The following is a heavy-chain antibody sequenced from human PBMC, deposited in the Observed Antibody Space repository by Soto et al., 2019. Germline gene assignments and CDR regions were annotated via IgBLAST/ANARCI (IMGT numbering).Heavy chain of an antibody. CDR2: INAGNGNT. V-gene: IGHV1-3*01. D-gene: IGHD6-13*01. Sequence: GASVKVSCKASGYTFTSYAMHWVRQAPGQRLEWMGWINAGNGNTKYSQKFQGRVTITRDTSASTAYMELSSLRSEDTAVYYCARGKGGIAAAGWRYYYYYMDVWGKGTTVTVSS. J-gene: IGHJ6*03. CDR3: ARGKGGIAAAGWRYYYYYMDV. CDR1: GYTFTSYA.